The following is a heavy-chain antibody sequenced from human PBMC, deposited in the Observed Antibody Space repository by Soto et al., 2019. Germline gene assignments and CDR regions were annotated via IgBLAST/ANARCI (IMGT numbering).Heavy chain of an antibody. CDR3: ASRKALYNWFDP. D-gene: IGHD6-6*01. CDR1: GYTFTSYG. CDR2: ISAYNGNT. J-gene: IGHJ5*02. Sequence: ASVKVSCKASGYTFTSYGISWVRQAPGQGLEWMGWISAYNGNTNYAQKLQGRVTMTTDTSTSTAYMELRSLRSDDTAVYYCASRKALYNWFDPWGQGTLVTVSS. V-gene: IGHV1-18*01.